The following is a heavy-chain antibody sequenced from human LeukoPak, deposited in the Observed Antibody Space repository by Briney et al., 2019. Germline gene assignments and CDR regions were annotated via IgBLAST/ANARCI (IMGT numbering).Heavy chain of an antibody. CDR1: GGSISSYY. V-gene: IGHV4-59*08. CDR3: ARLSMVRGVIHFDY. Sequence: SETLSLTCTVSGGSISSYYWSWIRQPPGKELEWIGYIYYSGSTNYNPSLKSRVTISVDTSKNQFSLKLSSVTAADTAVYYCARLSMVRGVIHFDYWGQGTLVTVSS. D-gene: IGHD3-10*01. CDR2: IYYSGST. J-gene: IGHJ4*02.